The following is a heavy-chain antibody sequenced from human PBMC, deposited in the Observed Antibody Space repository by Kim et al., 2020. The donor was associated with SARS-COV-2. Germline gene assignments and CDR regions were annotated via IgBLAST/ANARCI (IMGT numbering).Heavy chain of an antibody. CDR2: ISYDGSNK. J-gene: IGHJ6*02. V-gene: IGHV3-30*18. CDR3: AKDGDCSGGSCYWGYYYYGMDV. Sequence: GGSLRLSCAASGFTFSSYGMHWVRQAPGKGLEWVAVISYDGSNKYYADSVKGRFTISRDNSKNTLYLQMNSLRAEDTAVYYCAKDGDCSGGSCYWGYYYYGMDVWGQGTTVTVSS. CDR1: GFTFSSYG. D-gene: IGHD2-15*01.